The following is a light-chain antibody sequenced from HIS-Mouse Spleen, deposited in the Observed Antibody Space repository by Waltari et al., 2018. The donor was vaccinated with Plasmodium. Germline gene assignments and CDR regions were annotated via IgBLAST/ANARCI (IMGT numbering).Light chain of an antibody. CDR3: QQYNSYSWT. CDR1: QSISSW. V-gene: IGKV1-5*03. Sequence: DIKMTKSPSTLSASVGDRVTITCRASQSISSWLAWYQQKPGKAPKLLIYKASSLESGVPSRFSGSGSGTEFTLTISSLQPDDFATYYCQQYNSYSWTFGQGTKVEIK. CDR2: KAS. J-gene: IGKJ1*01.